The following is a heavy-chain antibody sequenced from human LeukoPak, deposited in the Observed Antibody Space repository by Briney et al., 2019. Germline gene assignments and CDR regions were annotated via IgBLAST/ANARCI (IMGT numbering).Heavy chain of an antibody. V-gene: IGHV4-59*01. D-gene: IGHD4-17*01. CDR2: IYYSGST. CDR1: GGSISSYY. Sequence: SETLSLTCTVSGGSISSYYWSWIRQPPGKGLEWTGYIYYSGSTNYNPSLKSRVTISVDTSKNQFSLKLSSVTAADTAVYYCARDRRDYGDLDHLFDYWGQGTLVTVSS. CDR3: ARDRRDYGDLDHLFDY. J-gene: IGHJ4*02.